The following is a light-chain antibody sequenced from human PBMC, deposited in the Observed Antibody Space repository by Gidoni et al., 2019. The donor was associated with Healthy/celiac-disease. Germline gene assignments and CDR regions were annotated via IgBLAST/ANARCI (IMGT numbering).Light chain of an antibody. CDR3: QQSYNTPRT. Sequence: IQMTQSPSSQSASVGDRVTITCRASQSISSYLNWYQQKPGKAPKLLIYAASSLQSGVPSRFSGSGSGTDFTLTISSLQPEDFATYYCQQSYNTPRTFGQGTKVEIK. J-gene: IGKJ1*01. CDR2: AAS. V-gene: IGKV1-39*01. CDR1: QSISSY.